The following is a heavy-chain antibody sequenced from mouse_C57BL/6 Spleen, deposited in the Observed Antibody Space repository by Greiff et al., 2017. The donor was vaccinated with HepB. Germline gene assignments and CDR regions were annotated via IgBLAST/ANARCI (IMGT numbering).Heavy chain of an antibody. Sequence: QVQLKQSGAELVRPGASVKLSCKASGYTFTDYYINWVKQRPGQGLEWIARIYPGSGNTYYNEKFKGKATLTAEKSSSTAYMQLSSLTSEDSAVYFCARGELSRFAYWGQGTLVTVSA. CDR3: ARGELSRFAY. V-gene: IGHV1-76*01. D-gene: IGHD4-1*01. J-gene: IGHJ3*01. CDR2: IYPGSGNT. CDR1: GYTFTDYY.